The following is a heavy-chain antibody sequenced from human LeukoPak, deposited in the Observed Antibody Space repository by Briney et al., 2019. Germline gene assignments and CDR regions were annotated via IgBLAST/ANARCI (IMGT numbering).Heavy chain of an antibody. CDR2: INFSGTT. D-gene: IGHD3-10*01. CDR3: ARGSGALHYGMDV. CDR1: SGSIRSYY. J-gene: IGHJ6*02. Sequence: PSETLSLTCTVPSGSIRSYYWSWIRQPPGEGLEWIGYINFSGTTNYNPSLKSRVTISADTSKDQFSLKLTSVTAADTAVYYCARGSGALHYGMDVWGQGTTVTVSS. V-gene: IGHV4-59*01.